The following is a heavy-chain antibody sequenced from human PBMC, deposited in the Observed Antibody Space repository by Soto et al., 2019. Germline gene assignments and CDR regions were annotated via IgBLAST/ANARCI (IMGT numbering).Heavy chain of an antibody. J-gene: IGHJ6*02. CDR1: GGSVSSGSYY. V-gene: IGHV4-61*01. CDR3: ARVPGIAAAGYYYYYGMDV. D-gene: IGHD6-13*01. Sequence: SETLSLTCTVSGGSVSSGSYYWSWIRQPPGKGLEWIGYIYYSGSTNYNPSLKSRVTISVDTSKNQFSLKLSSVTAADTAVYYCARVPGIAAAGYYYYYGMDVWGQGTTVTVSS. CDR2: IYYSGST.